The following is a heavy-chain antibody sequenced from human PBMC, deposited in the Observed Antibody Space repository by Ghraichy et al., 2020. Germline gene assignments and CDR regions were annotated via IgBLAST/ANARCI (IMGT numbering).Heavy chain of an antibody. CDR3: ATENMGGSGSFDY. CDR1: GFTFSNYY. D-gene: IGHD3-10*01. Sequence: LSLTCAASGFTFSNYYMHWVRQAPGRGLEWVTLIKYDGSDKFYADSVKGRFTISRDNPKNMLYLQMNSLRAEDTAVYYCATENMGGSGSFDYWGQGTLVTVSS. CDR2: IKYDGSDK. J-gene: IGHJ4*02. V-gene: IGHV3-30-3*01.